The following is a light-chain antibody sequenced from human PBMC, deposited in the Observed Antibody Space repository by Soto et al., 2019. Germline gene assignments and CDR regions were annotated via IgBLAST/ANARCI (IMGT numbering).Light chain of an antibody. CDR3: LQYNNWPLT. Sequence: EIVMTQSPATLSVSPGERATLSCRASQSISSNLAWYQQKPGQAPRLLIYGASTRATGFPARFSGSGSGTCFALNFSGLQSEDFAVYYCLQYNNWPLTFGGGTKVEIK. V-gene: IGKV3-15*01. J-gene: IGKJ4*01. CDR1: QSISSN. CDR2: GAS.